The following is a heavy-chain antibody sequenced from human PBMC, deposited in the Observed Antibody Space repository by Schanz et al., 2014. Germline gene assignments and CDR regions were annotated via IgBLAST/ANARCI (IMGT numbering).Heavy chain of an antibody. Sequence: QVQLVESGGSVVQPGRSLRLSCAASGFSFNNYGLHWVRQAPGKGLEWVGFISFDGRNTGYAHSVKGRFTISRDNSKNTVNLQMNSLRAEDTAVYYCAKEKEEVAADGSFFDYWGQGTLVTVSS. V-gene: IGHV3-30*18. J-gene: IGHJ4*02. D-gene: IGHD6-13*01. CDR1: GFSFNNYG. CDR3: AKEKEEVAADGSFFDY. CDR2: ISFDGRNT.